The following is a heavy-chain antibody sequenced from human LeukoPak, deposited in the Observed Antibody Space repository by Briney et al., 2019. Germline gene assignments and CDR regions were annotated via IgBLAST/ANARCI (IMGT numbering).Heavy chain of an antibody. Sequence: GGSLRLSCAASGFTFSSYSMNWVRQAPSKGLEWVAFIRYDGSNKYYADSVKGRFTISRDNSKNTLYLQMNSLRAEDTAVYYCAKEAITYYYGSGIKSPLFDYYYYMDVWGKGTTVTISS. V-gene: IGHV3-30*02. D-gene: IGHD3-10*01. CDR1: GFTFSSYS. CDR3: AKEAITYYYGSGIKSPLFDYYYYMDV. J-gene: IGHJ6*03. CDR2: IRYDGSNK.